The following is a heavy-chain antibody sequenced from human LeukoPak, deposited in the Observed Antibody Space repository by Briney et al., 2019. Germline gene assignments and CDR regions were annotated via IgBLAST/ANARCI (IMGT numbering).Heavy chain of an antibody. CDR3: AKAYGSGSYYPYYYYYYMDV. J-gene: IGHJ6*03. CDR2: IWYDGSNK. D-gene: IGHD3-10*01. Sequence: GGSLRLSCTASGFTFSSYGMHWVRQAPGKGLEWVAVIWYDGSNKYYADSVKGRFTISRDNSKNTLYLQMNSLRAEDTAVYYCAKAYGSGSYYPYYYYYYMDVWGKGTTVTVSS. V-gene: IGHV3-33*06. CDR1: GFTFSSYG.